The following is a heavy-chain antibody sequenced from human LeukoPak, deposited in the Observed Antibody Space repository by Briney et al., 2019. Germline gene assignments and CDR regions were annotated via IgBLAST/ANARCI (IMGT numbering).Heavy chain of an antibody. Sequence: SETLSLTCTVSGGSISGDYWGWIRQPAVNRLEWIGRIYSSGSATYNPSLKSRVTMSVDTSKNQFSLKLTSVTAADTAIYYCARGRGGWFDPWGQGTLVTVSS. CDR3: ARGRGGWFDP. J-gene: IGHJ5*02. V-gene: IGHV4-4*07. CDR1: GGSISGDY. D-gene: IGHD3-16*01. CDR2: IYSSGSA.